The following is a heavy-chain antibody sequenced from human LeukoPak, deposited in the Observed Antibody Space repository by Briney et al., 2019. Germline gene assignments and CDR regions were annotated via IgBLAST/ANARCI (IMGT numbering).Heavy chain of an antibody. CDR3: TRPSSDTAMDY. J-gene: IGHJ4*02. D-gene: IGHD5-18*01. CDR1: GFTFSGSA. CDR2: IRSKAYSYAT. V-gene: IGHV3-73*01. Sequence: GGSLRLSCAASGFTFSGSAIHWVRQASGKGLEWVGRIRSKAYSYATAYDASVKGRFTISRDDSKNMAYLQMNSLKTEDTAVYYCTRPSSDTAMDYWGQGTLVTVSS.